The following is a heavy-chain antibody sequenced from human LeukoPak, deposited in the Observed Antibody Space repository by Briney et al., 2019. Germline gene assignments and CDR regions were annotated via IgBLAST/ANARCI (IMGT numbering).Heavy chain of an antibody. D-gene: IGHD3-22*01. CDR1: GGSISSYY. CDR3: ARGRYYDSSGYGIDY. CDR2: IYYSGST. J-gene: IGHJ4*02. V-gene: IGHV4-59*01. Sequence: SETMSLTRTVSGGSISSYYWSWIRQPPGKGLEWIGYIYYSGSTNYNPSLKSRVTISVDTSKNQFSLKLSSVTAADTAVYYCARGRYYDSSGYGIDYWGQGTLVTVSS.